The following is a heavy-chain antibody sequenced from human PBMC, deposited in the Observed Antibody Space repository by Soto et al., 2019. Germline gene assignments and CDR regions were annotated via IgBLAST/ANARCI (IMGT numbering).Heavy chain of an antibody. Sequence: GPIRLSCAVSGLTIRDHYMHCVRKATGKGLEWVGRIRNKANSYTTEYAASVKGRFTISRDDSKNSLYLQMNSLKTEDTAVYYSVRGHRGYLGWFFDYWGEGILVTVSS. CDR2: IRNKANSYTT. J-gene: IGHJ4*02. CDR3: VRGHRGYLGWFFDY. CDR1: GLTIRDHY. V-gene: IGHV3-72*01. D-gene: IGHD2-15*01.